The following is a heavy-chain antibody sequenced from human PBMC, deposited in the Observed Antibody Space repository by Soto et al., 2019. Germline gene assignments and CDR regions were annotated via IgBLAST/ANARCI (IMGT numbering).Heavy chain of an antibody. D-gene: IGHD6-13*01. CDR1: GDSVSSNSAA. V-gene: IGHV6-1*01. CDR3: AREAAAGLFGYRWFDP. J-gene: IGHJ5*02. CDR2: TYYRSKWYN. Sequence: SQTLSLTCAISGDSVSSNSAAWNWIRQSPSKGLEWLGRTYYRSKWYNDYAVSVKSRITINPDTSKNQFSLQLNSVTPEDTAVYYCAREAAAGLFGYRWFDPWGQGTLVTVSS.